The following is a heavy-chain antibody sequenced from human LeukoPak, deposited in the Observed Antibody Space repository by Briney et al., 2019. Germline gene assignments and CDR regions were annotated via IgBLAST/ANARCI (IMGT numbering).Heavy chain of an antibody. D-gene: IGHD2-21*02. V-gene: IGHV3-23*01. CDR1: GFAFYDYA. CDR3: AKGHGVVTFNELFS. Sequence: GGSLRLSCAASGFAFYDYAMSWVRQPPGKGLEWVSGINDNGAKTFYADSVKGRLTISRDNSRSTLYLQMNNLRADGTAVYYCAKGHGVVTFNELFSWGQGTLVTVSS. CDR2: INDNGAKT. J-gene: IGHJ4*02.